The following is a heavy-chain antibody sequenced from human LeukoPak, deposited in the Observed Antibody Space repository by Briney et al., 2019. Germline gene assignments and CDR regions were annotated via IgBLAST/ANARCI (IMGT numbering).Heavy chain of an antibody. V-gene: IGHV6-1*01. CDR3: ARSTEYFDY. Sequence: SQTLSLTCALSGDTVSSNSATWDWIRQSPSRGLEWLGRTWYRSNWYNDSAESVRSRIPITPDTSKKQFYLQLHSVTPEDTAVYYCARSTEYFDYRGQGNLVTVSS. CDR1: GDTVSSNSAT. J-gene: IGHJ4*02. D-gene: IGHD1-1*01. CDR2: TWYRSNWYN.